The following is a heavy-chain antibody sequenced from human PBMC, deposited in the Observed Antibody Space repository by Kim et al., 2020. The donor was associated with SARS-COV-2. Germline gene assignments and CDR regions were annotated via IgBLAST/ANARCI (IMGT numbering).Heavy chain of an antibody. D-gene: IGHD1-26*01. CDR3: AKTGSTIYYFDY. Sequence: NADSVKGRFTISRDNTKNTMYLQMNNLRADDTAAYYCAKTGSTIYYFDYWGQGTLVTVSS. V-gene: IGHV3-33*06. J-gene: IGHJ4*01.